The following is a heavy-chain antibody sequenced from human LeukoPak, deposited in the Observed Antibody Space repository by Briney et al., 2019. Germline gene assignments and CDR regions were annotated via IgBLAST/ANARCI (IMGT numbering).Heavy chain of an antibody. CDR2: IHTSGST. J-gene: IGHJ4*02. CDR3: AREFSGTSIAARVFGS. Sequence: SETLPLTCTVSGGSITSYYWTYIRQPAGKGLEWIGRIHTSGSTNYNPSLKSRVTMSVDTSKNQFSLNLSSVTAADTAMYYCAREFSGTSIAARVFGSWGQGTLVTVSS. V-gene: IGHV4-4*07. D-gene: IGHD6-6*01. CDR1: GGSITSYY.